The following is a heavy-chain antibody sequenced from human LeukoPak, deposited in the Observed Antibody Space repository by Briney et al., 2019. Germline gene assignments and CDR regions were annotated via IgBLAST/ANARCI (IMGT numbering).Heavy chain of an antibody. CDR1: GFTFSSYG. CDR2: IRYDGSNK. D-gene: IGHD2-2*01. V-gene: IGHV3-30*02. J-gene: IGHJ6*02. CDR3: AKDLEYCSSTSCYDYYYGMDV. Sequence: GGSLRLSCAASGFTFSSYGMHWVRQAPGKGLEWVAFIRYDGSNKYYADSVKGRFTISRDNSKNTLYLQMNSPRAEDTAVYYCAKDLEYCSSTSCYDYYYGMDVWGQGTTVTVSS.